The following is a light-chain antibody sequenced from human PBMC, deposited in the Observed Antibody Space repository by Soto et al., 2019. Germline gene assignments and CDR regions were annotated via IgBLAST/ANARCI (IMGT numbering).Light chain of an antibody. Sequence: EIVLTQSPGTLSLSPGERATFSCRSSQSVSNNFLAWYQQKPGQAPRLLISDASSRATGIPERFSGSGSGTDFTLTISSLEPEDFAVYYCQQYATSFRTFGQGTKFEIK. J-gene: IGKJ1*01. CDR3: QQYATSFRT. V-gene: IGKV3-20*01. CDR1: QSVSNNF. CDR2: DAS.